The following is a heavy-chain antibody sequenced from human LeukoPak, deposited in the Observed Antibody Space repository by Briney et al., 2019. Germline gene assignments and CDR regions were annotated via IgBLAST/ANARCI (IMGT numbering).Heavy chain of an antibody. CDR3: ARGLRWDLTISGTSTFDY. Sequence: PSETLSLSCSVSGVSIRSRSFYWGWIRQPPGKGLEWIGSIYYSGSTYYRPSLKSRVTMSVDTSKNQFSLRLSSVTAADTAVYYCARGLRWDLTISGTSTFDYWGQGSLVTVSS. J-gene: IGHJ4*02. D-gene: IGHD1-26*01. CDR1: GVSIRSRSFY. CDR2: IYYSGST. V-gene: IGHV4-39*01.